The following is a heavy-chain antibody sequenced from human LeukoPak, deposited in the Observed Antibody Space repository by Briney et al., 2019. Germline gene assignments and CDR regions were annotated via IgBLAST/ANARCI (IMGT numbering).Heavy chain of an antibody. Sequence: GGSLRLSCAASGFTFSSYGMHWVRQAPGKGLEWVAVISYDGSNKYYADSVKGRFTISRDNSKNTLYPQMNSLRAEDTAVYYCAKGGYSSGWYFDYWGQGTLVTVSS. J-gene: IGHJ4*02. CDR1: GFTFSSYG. CDR2: ISYDGSNK. D-gene: IGHD6-19*01. CDR3: AKGGYSSGWYFDY. V-gene: IGHV3-30*18.